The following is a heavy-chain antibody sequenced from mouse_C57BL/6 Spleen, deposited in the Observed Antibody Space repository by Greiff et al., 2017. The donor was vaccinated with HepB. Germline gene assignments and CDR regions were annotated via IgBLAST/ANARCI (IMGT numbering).Heavy chain of an antibody. D-gene: IGHD1-1*01. CDR3: AISYGGSLAWFAY. V-gene: IGHV1-53*01. Sequence: QVQLQQPGTELVKPGASVKLSCKASGYTFTSYWMHWVKQRPGQGLEWIGNINPSNGGTNYNEKFKSKATLTVDKSSSTAYMQLSILTSGDSAVYYCAISYGGSLAWFAYWGQGTLVTVSS. CDR2: INPSNGGT. CDR1: GYTFTSYW. J-gene: IGHJ3*01.